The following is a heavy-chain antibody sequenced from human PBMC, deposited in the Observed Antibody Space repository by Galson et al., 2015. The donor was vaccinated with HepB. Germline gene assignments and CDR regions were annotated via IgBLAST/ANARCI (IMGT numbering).Heavy chain of an antibody. J-gene: IGHJ4*02. CDR3: ARDTLSTYFYDSSGYYYGY. Sequence: SVKVSCKASGYTFTSYGISWVRQAPGQGLEWMGWISAYNGNTNYAQKLQGRVTMTTDTSTSTVYMELSSLRSEDTAVYYCARDTLSTYFYDSSGYYYGYWGQGTLVTVSS. V-gene: IGHV1-18*01. D-gene: IGHD3-22*01. CDR1: GYTFTSYG. CDR2: ISAYNGNT.